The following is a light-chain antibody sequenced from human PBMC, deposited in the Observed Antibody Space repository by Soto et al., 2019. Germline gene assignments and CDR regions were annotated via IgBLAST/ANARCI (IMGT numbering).Light chain of an antibody. CDR2: DVS. V-gene: IGLV2-11*01. J-gene: IGLJ3*02. CDR1: SSDVGGYNY. CDR3: CSYAGSYTLR. Sequence: QSALTQPRSVSGSPGQSVTISCTGTSSDVGGYNYVSWYQQHPGKAPKLMIYDVSKRPSGVPDRFSGSKSGNTASLTISGLQAEDEADYYCCSYAGSYTLRLGGGTKLTVL.